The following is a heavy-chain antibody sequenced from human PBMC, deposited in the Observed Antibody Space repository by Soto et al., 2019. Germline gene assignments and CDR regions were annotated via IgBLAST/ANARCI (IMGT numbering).Heavy chain of an antibody. V-gene: IGHV1-8*01. J-gene: IGHJ4*02. CDR2: MKTDSGDT. D-gene: IGHD7-27*01. CDR3: ARFTWTNSDFGY. CDR1: GYTFTSYD. Sequence: ASVKVSCKASGYTFTSYDINWVRQATGQGLEWMGWMKTDSGDTGYVQKFQGRVTMTRDTSISTAYMELSSLTSEDTAVYYCARFTWTNSDFGYWGQGTLVTVSS.